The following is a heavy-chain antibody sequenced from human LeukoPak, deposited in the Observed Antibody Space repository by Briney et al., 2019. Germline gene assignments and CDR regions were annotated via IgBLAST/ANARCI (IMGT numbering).Heavy chain of an antibody. CDR3: ARGPDIVVVPAAKHFDY. D-gene: IGHD2-2*01. Sequence: KASETLSLTCAVYGGSFSGYYWSWIRQPPGKGLEWIGEINHSGSTNYNPSLKNRVTISVDTSKNQFSLKLSSVTAADTAVYYCARGPDIVVVPAAKHFDYWGQGTLVTVSS. CDR1: GGSFSGYY. J-gene: IGHJ4*02. V-gene: IGHV4-34*01. CDR2: INHSGST.